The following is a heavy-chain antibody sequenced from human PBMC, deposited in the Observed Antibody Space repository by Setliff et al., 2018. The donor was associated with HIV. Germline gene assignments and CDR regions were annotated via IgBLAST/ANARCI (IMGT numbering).Heavy chain of an antibody. D-gene: IGHD6-19*01. CDR3: TRGRDIAVAAVNDS. Sequence: PGGSLRLSCTASGFTFGDYFMSWVRQAPGKGLEWVGFIRTKVYGGTTEYAASVKGRFTISRDDSKSIAYLQMNSLKTDDTAVYYCTRGRDIAVAAVNDSWGQGTLVTVSS. CDR2: IRTKVYGGTT. CDR1: GFTFGDYF. V-gene: IGHV3-49*04. J-gene: IGHJ5*01.